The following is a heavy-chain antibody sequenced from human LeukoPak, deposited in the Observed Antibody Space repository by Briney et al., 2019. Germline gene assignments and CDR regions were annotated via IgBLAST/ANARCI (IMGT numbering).Heavy chain of an antibody. J-gene: IGHJ5*02. CDR2: IYPGGSDT. CDR3: ARHKRERGFNWFDP. V-gene: IGHV5-51*01. CDR1: GYSFTSYW. Sequence: GESLKISRKGSGYSFTSYWIGWVRQMPGKGLEWMGIIYPGGSDTRYSPSFQGQVTISADKSISTAYLQWSSLKASDTAMYYCARHKRERGFNWFDPWGQGTLVTVSS.